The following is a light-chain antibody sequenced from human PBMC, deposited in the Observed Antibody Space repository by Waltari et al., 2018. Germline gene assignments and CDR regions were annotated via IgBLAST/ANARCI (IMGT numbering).Light chain of an antibody. CDR1: GGVGIE. V-gene: IGKV3-15*01. CDR3: QQYKTWPT. J-gene: IGKJ1*01. CDR2: AAC. Sequence: LGRRDNGGVGIEFALDQRKRGQTPRLHIYAACAGAAGIPARFSGSGAGTEVTLAIASLQSEEFAVYYCQQYKTWPTCGQGTKVEI.